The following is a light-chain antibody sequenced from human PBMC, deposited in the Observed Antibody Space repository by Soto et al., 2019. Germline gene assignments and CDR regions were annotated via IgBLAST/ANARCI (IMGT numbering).Light chain of an antibody. CDR3: SSYAGSYTGLL. CDR2: DVS. Sequence: QSVLTQPRSVSGSPGQSVTISCTGTSSDVGGYRYVSWFQQHPGKAPKLIIYDVSKRPSGVPDRFSGSKSGNTASLTISGLQAEDEADYYCSSYAGSYTGLLFGGGTKLTVL. V-gene: IGLV2-11*01. CDR1: SSDVGGYRY. J-gene: IGLJ2*01.